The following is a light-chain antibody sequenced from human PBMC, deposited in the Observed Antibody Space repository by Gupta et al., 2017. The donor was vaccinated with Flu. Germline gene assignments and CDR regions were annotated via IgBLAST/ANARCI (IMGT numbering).Light chain of an antibody. CDR2: DDR. J-gene: IGLJ2*01. V-gene: IGLV3-21*02. CDR3: QVWDSNSDNHVL. Sequence: SYVLTQPPSVSVAPGQTASITCEGKNIGGKYVHWYHQKAGQAPVLVVYDDRDRQSRIPQRFSGSNSGNTATLTISGVEAGDEADYYCQVWDSNSDNHVLFGGGIKLTVL. CDR1: NIGGKY.